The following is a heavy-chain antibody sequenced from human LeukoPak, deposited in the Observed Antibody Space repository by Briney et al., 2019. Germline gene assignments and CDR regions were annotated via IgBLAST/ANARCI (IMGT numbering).Heavy chain of an antibody. CDR2: ISYDGSNK. V-gene: IGHV3-30*04. Sequence: GGSLRLSCAASGFTFSSYAMHWVRQAPGKGLEWVAVISYDGSNKYYADSVKGRFTISRDNSKNTLYLQMNSLRAEDTAVYYCAKTSPMVREVIIIGAHYFDYWGQGTLVTVSS. J-gene: IGHJ4*02. CDR3: AKTSPMVREVIIIGAHYFDY. D-gene: IGHD3-10*01. CDR1: GFTFSSYA.